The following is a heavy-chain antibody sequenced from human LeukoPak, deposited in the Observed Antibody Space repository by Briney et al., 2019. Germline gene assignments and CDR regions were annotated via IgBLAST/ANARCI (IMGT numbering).Heavy chain of an antibody. Sequence: GGSLRLSCAASGFTFSSYWMSWVRQAPGKGLEWVANIKQDGSEKYYVDSVKGRFTISRDNAKNSLYLQMNSLRAEDTAVYYCARAGFTFSDYFGSFFDYWGQGTLVTVSS. D-gene: IGHD3-10*01. CDR2: IKQDGSEK. CDR3: ARAGFTFSDYFGSFFDY. J-gene: IGHJ4*02. V-gene: IGHV3-7*01. CDR1: GFTFSSYW.